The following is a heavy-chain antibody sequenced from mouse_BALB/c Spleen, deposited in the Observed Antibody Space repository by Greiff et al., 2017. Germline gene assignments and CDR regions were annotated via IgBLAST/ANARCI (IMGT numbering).Heavy chain of an antibody. Sequence: EVQGVESGGGLVQPGGSMKLSCVASGFTFSSYWMSWVRQSPEKGLEWVAEIRLKSDNYATHYEESVKGKFTISRDDSKSRLYLQMNSLRAEDTGIYYCTDESFAYWGQGTLVTVSA. CDR3: TDESFAY. CDR1: GFTFSSYW. D-gene: IGHD1-3*01. CDR2: IRLKSDNYAT. J-gene: IGHJ3*01. V-gene: IGHV6-3*01.